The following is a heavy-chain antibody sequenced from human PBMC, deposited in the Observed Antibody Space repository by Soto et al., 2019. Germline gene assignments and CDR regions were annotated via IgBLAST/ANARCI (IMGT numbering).Heavy chain of an antibody. J-gene: IGHJ4*02. D-gene: IGHD2-15*01. CDR1: GFTFSSYW. V-gene: IGHV3-7*01. Sequence: GGSLRLSCVASGFTFSSYWMNWVRQAPGEGLEWVANINQDESQKYYADSVKGRFSISRDNARNALYLQMNSLRVEDAAVYYCATKVVIGGIGFVDYWGQGILVNVSS. CDR3: ATKVVIGGIGFVDY. CDR2: INQDESQK.